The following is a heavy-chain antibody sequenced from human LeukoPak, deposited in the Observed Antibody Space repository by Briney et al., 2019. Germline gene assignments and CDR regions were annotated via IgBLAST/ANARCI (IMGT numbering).Heavy chain of an antibody. V-gene: IGHV3-9*02. J-gene: IGHJ4*02. CDR1: GFTSDDYA. D-gene: IGHD4-17*01. CDR2: ISWNSGSI. CDR3: AKDSRYDYGETQFDY. Sequence: GRSLRLSCAASGFTSDDYAMHWVRHAPGKGLEWVSGISWNSGSIGYADSVKGRFTISRDNAKNSLYLQMNSLRAEDTALYYCAKDSRYDYGETQFDYWGQGTLVTVSS.